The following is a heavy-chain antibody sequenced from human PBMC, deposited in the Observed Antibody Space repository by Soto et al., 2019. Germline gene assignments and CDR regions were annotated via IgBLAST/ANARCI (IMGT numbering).Heavy chain of an antibody. D-gene: IGHD5-18*01. V-gene: IGHV4-34*01. CDR1: GGSFSGYY. CDR2: INHSGST. CDR3: ARASNKRGYSSGPDY. J-gene: IGHJ4*02. Sequence: QVQLQQWGAGLLKPSQTLSLTCAVYGGSFSGYYWTWIRQPPGKGLEWIGEINHSGSTNCNPSLNRRVTISVAMSKHQFSLKVSSVTAADTAVYYCARASNKRGYSSGPDYWGQGTLVTVSS.